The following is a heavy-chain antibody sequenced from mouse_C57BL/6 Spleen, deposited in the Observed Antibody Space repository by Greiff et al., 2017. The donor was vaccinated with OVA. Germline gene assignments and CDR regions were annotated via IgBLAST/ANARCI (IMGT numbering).Heavy chain of an antibody. Sequence: VQLQQSGPGLVQPSQSLSITCTVSGFSLTSYGVHWVRQSPGKGLEWLGVIWSGGSTDYNAAFISRLSISKDNSKSQVFFKMNSLQADDTAIYYCARSGNYENAMDYWGQGTSVTVSS. CDR3: ARSGNYENAMDY. CDR2: IWSGGST. D-gene: IGHD2-1*01. V-gene: IGHV2-2*01. J-gene: IGHJ4*01. CDR1: GFSLTSYG.